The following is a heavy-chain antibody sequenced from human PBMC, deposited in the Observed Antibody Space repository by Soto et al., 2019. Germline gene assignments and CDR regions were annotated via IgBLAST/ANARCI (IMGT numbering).Heavy chain of an antibody. Sequence: GGSLRLSCAASGFTFDDYGMSWVRQAPGKGLEWVSGINWNGGSTGYVDSVKGRFTISRDNAKNSLYLQMNSLRAEDTALYHCAGSITIFGVAPKTHYYYYMDVWGKGTTVTVSS. CDR2: INWNGGST. CDR1: GFTFDDYG. V-gene: IGHV3-20*01. D-gene: IGHD3-3*01. CDR3: AGSITIFGVAPKTHYYYYMDV. J-gene: IGHJ6*03.